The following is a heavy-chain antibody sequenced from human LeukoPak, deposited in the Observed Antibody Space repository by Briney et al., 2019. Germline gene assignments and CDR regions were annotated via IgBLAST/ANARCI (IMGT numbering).Heavy chain of an antibody. CDR3: ARDIEPMGYGDYSGFDY. J-gene: IGHJ4*02. V-gene: IGHV3-48*01. CDR2: ISSSRGDAV. Sequence: PGGSLRLSCAASGFTCSDYAMNWVRQAPGKGLEWVSYISSSRGDAVYYADSVKGRFTISRDNSKNTLYLQMNSLRAEDTAVYYCARDIEPMGYGDYSGFDYWGQGTLVTVSS. CDR1: GFTCSDYA. D-gene: IGHD4-17*01.